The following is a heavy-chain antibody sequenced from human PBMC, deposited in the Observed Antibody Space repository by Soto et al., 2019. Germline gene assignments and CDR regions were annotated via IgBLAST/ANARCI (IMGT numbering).Heavy chain of an antibody. V-gene: IGHV1-8*01. J-gene: IGHJ3*02. D-gene: IGHD5-12*01. CDR3: ARETRRYDVEADDDFDI. Sequence: ASVKVSCKSSGYTFTSYDINWVRQATGQGLEWMGWMNPNSGNTGYAQKFQGRVTMTRNTSISTAYMELSSLRSEDTAVYYCARETRRYDVEADDDFDIWGQGTMVTVS. CDR1: GYTFTSYD. CDR2: MNPNSGNT.